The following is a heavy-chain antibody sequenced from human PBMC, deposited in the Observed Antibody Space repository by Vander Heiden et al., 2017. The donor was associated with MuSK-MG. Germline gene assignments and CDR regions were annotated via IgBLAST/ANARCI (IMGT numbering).Heavy chain of an antibody. CDR3: ARPSSVIESSAYYYGMDV. J-gene: IGHJ6*02. V-gene: IGHV3-53*04. CDR2: IYSGGST. D-gene: IGHD3-22*01. Sequence: EVQLVESGGGLVQPGGSLRLSCAASGFTVSSHSMSWVRQAPGKGLEWVSVIYSGGSTYYADSVKGRFTISRHNSKNTLYLQMNSLRAEDTAVYYCARPSSVIESSAYYYGMDVWGQGTTVTVS. CDR1: GFTVSSHS.